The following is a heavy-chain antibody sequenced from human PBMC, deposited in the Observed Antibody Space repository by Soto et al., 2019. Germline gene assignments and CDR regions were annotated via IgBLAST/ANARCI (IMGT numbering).Heavy chain of an antibody. J-gene: IGHJ4*02. CDR3: AKDQPSIGELLSSFDT. D-gene: IGHD3-10*01. V-gene: IGHV3-23*01. CDR2: IRGSGEST. Sequence: PGGSMTLSCAVSGFTLSTYATSWVRQPPGEARGWDSAIRGSGESTIYADSVKGRFSISRDNYKHTMYLQMNSLRAEDTAVYYCAKDQPSIGELLSSFDTWGQGTLVTVSS. CDR1: GFTLSTYA.